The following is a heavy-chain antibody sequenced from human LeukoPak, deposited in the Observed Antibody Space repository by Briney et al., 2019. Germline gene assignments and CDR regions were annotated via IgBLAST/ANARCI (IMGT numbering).Heavy chain of an antibody. J-gene: IGHJ4*02. CDR3: ARAPTVTASFDY. Sequence: SVKVSCKAFGGTVSSYGISLVRQAPGQGLEWMGRIIPLLGITNYAQKFQGRVTITADKSTSTAYMELSSLRSEDTAVYYCARAPTVTASFDYWGQGTLVTVSS. CDR2: IIPLLGIT. V-gene: IGHV1-69*04. CDR1: GGTVSSYG. D-gene: IGHD4-17*01.